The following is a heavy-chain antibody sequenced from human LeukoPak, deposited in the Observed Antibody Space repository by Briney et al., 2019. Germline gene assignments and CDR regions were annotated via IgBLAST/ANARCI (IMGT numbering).Heavy chain of an antibody. Sequence: GGSLRLSCAASGFTFSSYAMSWVRQAPGKGLEWVSAISGSGGSTYYADSVKGRFTISRDNSKNTLYLQMNSLRAEDTAVYYCAKEKYCSSTSCYFGYYYYYMDVWGKGTTVTVSS. CDR1: GFTFSSYA. D-gene: IGHD2-2*01. CDR2: ISGSGGST. V-gene: IGHV3-23*01. CDR3: AKEKYCSSTSCYFGYYYYYMDV. J-gene: IGHJ6*03.